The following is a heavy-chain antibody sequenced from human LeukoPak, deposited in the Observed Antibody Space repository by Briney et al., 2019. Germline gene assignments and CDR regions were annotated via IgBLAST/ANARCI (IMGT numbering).Heavy chain of an antibody. Sequence: GGSLRLSCAASGFTFSSYGMHWVRKAPGKGLEWVAVIWYDGSNKYYADSVKGRFTISRDNSKNTLYLQMNSLRAEDTAVYYCASLEPQLGGAFDIWGQGTMVTVSS. CDR3: ASLEPQLGGAFDI. CDR2: IWYDGSNK. CDR1: GFTFSSYG. D-gene: IGHD6-13*01. V-gene: IGHV3-33*01. J-gene: IGHJ3*02.